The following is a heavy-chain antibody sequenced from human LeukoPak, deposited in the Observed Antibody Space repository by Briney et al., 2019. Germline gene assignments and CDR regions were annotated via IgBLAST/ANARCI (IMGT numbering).Heavy chain of an antibody. Sequence: GGSLRLSCAASGFTFSSYSMNWVRQAPGKGLEWVSYISSSSSTIYYADSVKGRFTISRDNAKNSLYLQMTSLRAEDTAVYYCARDEVVGGGWQYSFDYWGQGTLVTVSS. CDR3: ARDEVVGGGWQYSFDY. V-gene: IGHV3-48*01. CDR2: ISSSSSTI. CDR1: GFTFSSYS. J-gene: IGHJ4*02. D-gene: IGHD6-19*01.